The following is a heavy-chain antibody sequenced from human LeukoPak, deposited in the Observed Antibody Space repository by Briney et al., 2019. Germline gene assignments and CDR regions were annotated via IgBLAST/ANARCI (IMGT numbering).Heavy chain of an antibody. V-gene: IGHV3-33*01. Sequence: PGGSLRLSCAASGFTFSSYGMHWVRQAPGKGLEWVAVIWYDGSNKYYADSVKGRFTISRDNSKNTLYLQMNSLRAEDTAVYYCARQETSSYNGAFDIWGQGTMVTVSS. CDR1: GFTFSSYG. D-gene: IGHD1-26*01. J-gene: IGHJ3*02. CDR3: ARQETSSYNGAFDI. CDR2: IWYDGSNK.